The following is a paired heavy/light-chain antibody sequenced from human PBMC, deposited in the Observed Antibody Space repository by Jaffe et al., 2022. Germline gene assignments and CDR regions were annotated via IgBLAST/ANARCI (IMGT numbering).Light chain of an antibody. CDR1: QSVSSSY. CDR3: QQYGSSAWT. V-gene: IGKV3-20*01. CDR2: GAS. Sequence: EIVLTQSPGTLSLSPGERATLSCRASQSVSSSYLAWYQQKPGQAPRLLIYGASSRATGIPDRFSGSGSGTDFTLTISRLEPEDFAVYYCQQYGSSAWTFGQGTKVEIK. J-gene: IGKJ1*01.
Heavy chain of an antibody. V-gene: IGHV1-58*01. Sequence: QMQLVQSGPEVKKPGTSVKVSCKASGFTFTSSAVQWVRQARGQRLEWIGWIVVGSGNTNYAQKFQERVTITRDMSTSTAYMELSSLRSEDTAVYYCAAGTLHPSLRFLEWLPPGWFDPWGQGTLVTVSS. CDR3: AAGTLHPSLRFLEWLPPGWFDP. CDR2: IVVGSGNT. CDR1: GFTFTSSA. J-gene: IGHJ5*02. D-gene: IGHD3-3*01.